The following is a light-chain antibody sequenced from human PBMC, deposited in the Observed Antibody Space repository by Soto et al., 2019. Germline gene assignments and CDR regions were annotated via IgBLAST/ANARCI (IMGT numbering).Light chain of an antibody. CDR3: QQFGSSPPMT. V-gene: IGKV3-20*01. J-gene: IGKJ5*01. CDR2: GAS. Sequence: EIVLTQSPGTLSLSPGERATLSCRASQSVSSSYLAWYQQKPGQAPRLLIYGASSRATGIPDRFSGSGSGTDFTLTIIRLEPEVYAVYYCQQFGSSPPMTFGQGTRLEMK. CDR1: QSVSSSY.